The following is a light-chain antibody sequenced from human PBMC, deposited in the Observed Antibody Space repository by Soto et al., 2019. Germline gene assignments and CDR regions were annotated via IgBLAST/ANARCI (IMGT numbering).Light chain of an antibody. Sequence: DIQMTQSPSSLSASVGDRVTITCRASQGIGNNLGWFQQKVGRAPKRLIYAASSLEGGVPLRFSCSGSVTEFTLPISGLQPEDCATYYCLQHHTYPYTFGQGTKLEIK. V-gene: IGKV1-17*01. CDR2: AAS. CDR1: QGIGNN. J-gene: IGKJ2*01. CDR3: LQHHTYPYT.